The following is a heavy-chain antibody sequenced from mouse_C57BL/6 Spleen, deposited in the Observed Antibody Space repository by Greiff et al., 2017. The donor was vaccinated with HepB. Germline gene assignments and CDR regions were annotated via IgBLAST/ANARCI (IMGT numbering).Heavy chain of an antibody. CDR1: GYSITSGYY. V-gene: IGHV3-6*01. Sequence: VQLQQSGPGLVKPSQSLSLTCSVTGYSITSGYYWNWIRQFPGNKLEWMGYISYDGSNNYNPSLKNRISITRDTSKNQFFLKLNSVTTEDTATYYCASSPARYFDVWGTGTTVTVSS. J-gene: IGHJ1*03. CDR3: ASSPARYFDV. CDR2: ISYDGSN.